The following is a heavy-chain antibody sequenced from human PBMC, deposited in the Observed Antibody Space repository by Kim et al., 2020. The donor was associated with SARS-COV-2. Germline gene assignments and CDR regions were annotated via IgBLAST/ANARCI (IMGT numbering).Heavy chain of an antibody. CDR1: GFTVSSNY. D-gene: IGHD1-26*01. V-gene: IGHV3-53*01. CDR2: IYSGGST. J-gene: IGHJ6*02. Sequence: GALRLSCAASGFTVSSNYMSWVRQAPGKGLEWVSVIYSGGSTYYADSVKGRFTISRDNSKNTLYLQMNSLRAEDTAVYYCARADGIVYYGMDVWGQGTTVTVSS. CDR3: ARADGIVYYGMDV.